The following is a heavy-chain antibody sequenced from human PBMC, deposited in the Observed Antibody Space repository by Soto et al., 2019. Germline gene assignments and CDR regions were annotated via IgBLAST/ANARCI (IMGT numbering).Heavy chain of an antibody. CDR1: GGSISSGDYY. CDR3: ARAKTYYYDSSGYWVGPGWSYFDY. D-gene: IGHD3-22*01. V-gene: IGHV4-30-4*01. J-gene: IGHJ4*02. Sequence: SETLSLTCTVSGGSISSGDYYWSWIRQPPGKGLEWIGYIYYSGSTCYNPSLKSRVTISVDTSKNQFSLKLSSVTAADTAVYYCARAKTYYYDSSGYWVGPGWSYFDYWGQGTLVTVSS. CDR2: IYYSGST.